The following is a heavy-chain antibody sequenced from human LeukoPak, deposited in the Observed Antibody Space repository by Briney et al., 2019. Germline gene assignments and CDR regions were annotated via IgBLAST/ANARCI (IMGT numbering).Heavy chain of an antibody. CDR1: GFXFDDYT. V-gene: IGHV3-43*01. D-gene: IGHD1-1*01. J-gene: IGHJ4*02. CDR2: ISWDGGST. Sequence: GGSLRLSCAASGFXFDDYTMNWVRQAPGKGQEWVSLISWDGGSTYYADSLKGRFTISRDNTKNSLYLQMNSLRTEDTALYYCAKEHQLALDYWGQGTLVTVSS. CDR3: AKEHQLALDY.